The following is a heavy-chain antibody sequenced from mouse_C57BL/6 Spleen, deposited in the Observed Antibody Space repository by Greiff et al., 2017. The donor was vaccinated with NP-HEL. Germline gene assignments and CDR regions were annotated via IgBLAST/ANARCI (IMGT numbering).Heavy chain of an antibody. CDR1: GYTFTNYW. CDR2: IYPGGGYT. CDR3: ARGGVYYDYDGGNYFDY. Sequence: QVQLQQSGAELVRPGTSVKMSCKASGYTFTNYWIGWAKQRPGHGLEWIGDIYPGGGYTNYNEKFKGKATLTADQSASTAYMQFSSLTSEDSAIYYCARGGVYYDYDGGNYFDYWGQGTTLTVSS. D-gene: IGHD2-4*01. V-gene: IGHV1-63*01. J-gene: IGHJ2*01.